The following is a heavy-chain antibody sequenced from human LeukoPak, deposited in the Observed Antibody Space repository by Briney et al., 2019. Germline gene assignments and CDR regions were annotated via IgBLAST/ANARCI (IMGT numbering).Heavy chain of an antibody. V-gene: IGHV3-11*01. CDR3: ASGSTSIRYFDWLLSPHCGMDV. J-gene: IGHJ6*02. D-gene: IGHD3-9*01. CDR1: GFTFSDYY. Sequence: GGSLRLSCAASGFTFSDYYMSWIRQAPGKGLEWVSYISSSGSTIYYADSVKGRFTISRDNAKNSLYLQMNSLRAEDTAVYYCASGSTSIRYFDWLLSPHCGMDVWGQGTTVTVSS. CDR2: ISSSGSTI.